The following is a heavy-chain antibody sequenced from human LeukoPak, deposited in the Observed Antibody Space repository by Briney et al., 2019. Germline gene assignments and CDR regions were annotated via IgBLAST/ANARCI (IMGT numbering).Heavy chain of an antibody. Sequence: IIPIFGTANYAQKFQGRVTITTDESTSTAYMELSSLRSEDTAVYYCARGRSPSSIVVVPAVWGQGTLVTVSS. V-gene: IGHV1-69*05. D-gene: IGHD2-2*01. J-gene: IGHJ4*02. CDR2: IIPIFGTA. CDR3: ARGRSPSSIVVVPAV.